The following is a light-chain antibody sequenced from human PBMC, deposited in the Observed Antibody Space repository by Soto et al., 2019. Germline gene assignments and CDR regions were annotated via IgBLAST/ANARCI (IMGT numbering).Light chain of an antibody. CDR2: GAS. CDR3: QQYGTSPIT. V-gene: IGKV3-20*01. J-gene: IGKJ5*01. CDR1: QSVSSY. Sequence: EIVLTQSPATLSLSPGETATLSCRASQSVSSYLAWYQRKPGQAPRLLIYGASSRASGIPDRFSGSGSGTDFTLSISRLEPEDFAVYHCQQYGTSPITFGQGTRLEIK.